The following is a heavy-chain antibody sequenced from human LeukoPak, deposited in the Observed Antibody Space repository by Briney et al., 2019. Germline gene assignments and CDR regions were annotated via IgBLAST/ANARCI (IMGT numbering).Heavy chain of an antibody. CDR1: GFTFSSYW. D-gene: IGHD3-9*01. Sequence: GGPLRLSCAASGFTFSSYWMSWVRQAPGKGLEWVSAISGSGGSTYFADSVKGRFTISRDNSKNTLYLQMNSLRAEDTAVYYCAKRGAYDILTGPPDYWGQGTLVTVSS. V-gene: IGHV3-23*01. CDR3: AKRGAYDILTGPPDY. CDR2: ISGSGGST. J-gene: IGHJ4*02.